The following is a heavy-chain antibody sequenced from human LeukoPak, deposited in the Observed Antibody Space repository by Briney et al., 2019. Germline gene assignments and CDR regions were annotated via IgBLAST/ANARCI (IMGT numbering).Heavy chain of an antibody. Sequence: GGSLRLSCAASGFTFSSYGMSWVRQAPGKGLEWVSGISGRGDSTYYGDSVQGRFTISRGNSKNTLYLQMNSLRAEDTAIYYCAIVSTYYYMDVWGKGTTVTVSS. CDR1: GFTFSSYG. D-gene: IGHD5/OR15-5a*01. CDR3: AIVSTYYYMDV. V-gene: IGHV3-23*01. CDR2: ISGRGDST. J-gene: IGHJ6*03.